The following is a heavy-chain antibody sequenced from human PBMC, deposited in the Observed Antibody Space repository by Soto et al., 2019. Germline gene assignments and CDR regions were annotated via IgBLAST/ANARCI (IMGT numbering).Heavy chain of an antibody. D-gene: IGHD1-7*01. V-gene: IGHV4-31*03. CDR2: IYYSGST. CDR1: GGSISSGGYY. CDR3: ARDTPAGTTTGYFDY. Sequence: PSETLSLTCTVSGGSISSGGYYWSWIRQHPGKGLEWIGYIYYSGSTYYNPSLKSRVTISVDTSKNQFSLKLSSVTAADTAVYYCARDTPAGTTTGYFDYWGQGTLVTVSS. J-gene: IGHJ4*02.